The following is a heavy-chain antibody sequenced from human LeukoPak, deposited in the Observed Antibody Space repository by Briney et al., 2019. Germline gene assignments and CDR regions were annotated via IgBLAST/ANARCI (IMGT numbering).Heavy chain of an antibody. CDR1: GFTFSSYA. CDR3: ARSARGVIFDV. J-gene: IGHJ6*04. D-gene: IGHD3-10*01. CDR2: VSYHGTET. V-gene: IGHV3-30*04. Sequence: PGRSLRLSCAASGFTFSSYAMHWVRQAPGKGLERVAVVSYHGTETKYADSVKGRLNLSRDNSKNTVYLQMNSLTFEDTAVYYCARSARGVIFDVWGKGTTVIVSS.